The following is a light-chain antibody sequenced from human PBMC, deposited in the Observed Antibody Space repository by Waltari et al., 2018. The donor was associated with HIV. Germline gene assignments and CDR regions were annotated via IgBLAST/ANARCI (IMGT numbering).Light chain of an antibody. V-gene: IGLV1-40*01. CDR3: QSYDSRV. J-gene: IGLJ3*02. Sequence: QSLLTQPPSVSGAPGQNVTISCTGSSSNIGADYDIHWYQQLPGTAPNLLIYFNNNRPAGVPDRFSGSKSGTSASLAITGLQAEDEADYYCQSYDSRVFGGGTKLTVL. CDR1: SSNIGADYD. CDR2: FNN.